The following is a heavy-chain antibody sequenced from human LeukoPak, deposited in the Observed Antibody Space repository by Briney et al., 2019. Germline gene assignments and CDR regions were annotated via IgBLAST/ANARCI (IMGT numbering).Heavy chain of an antibody. V-gene: IGHV3-7*01. D-gene: IGHD6-13*01. CDR2: IKQDGSEK. CDR3: AREGTASGELDY. J-gene: IGHJ4*02. CDR1: GFTFSDFW. Sequence: GGSLRLSCAASGFTFSDFWMSWVRQAPGKGLEWVANIKQDGSEKNYVDSVKGRFTISRDNAKNSLFLQMNSLRAEDTAVYYCAREGTASGELDYWGQGTLVTVSS.